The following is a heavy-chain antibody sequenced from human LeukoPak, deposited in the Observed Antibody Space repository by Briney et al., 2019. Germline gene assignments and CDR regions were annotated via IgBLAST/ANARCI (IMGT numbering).Heavy chain of an antibody. Sequence: GGSLRLSCAASGFTFSSYAMSWVRQAPGKGLEWVSVIYSGGSTYYADSVKGRFTISRDNSKNTLYLQMNSLRAEDTAVYYCARVYDSSGYYASWGQGTLVTVSS. J-gene: IGHJ4*02. CDR3: ARVYDSSGYYAS. CDR1: GFTFSSYA. V-gene: IGHV3-53*01. CDR2: IYSGGST. D-gene: IGHD3-22*01.